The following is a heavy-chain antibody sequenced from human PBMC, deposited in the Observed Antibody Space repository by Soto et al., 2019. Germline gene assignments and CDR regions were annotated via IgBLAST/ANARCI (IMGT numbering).Heavy chain of an antibody. CDR3: AKARGLYSSSSVLVYFDY. Sequence: GGSLRLSCAASGFTFSSYAMSWVRQAPGKGLEWVSAISGSGGSTYYADSVKGRFTISRDNSKNTLYLQMNSLRAEDTAVYYCAKARGLYSSSSVLVYFDYWGQGTLVTVSS. V-gene: IGHV3-23*01. J-gene: IGHJ4*02. CDR1: GFTFSSYA. CDR2: ISGSGGST. D-gene: IGHD6-6*01.